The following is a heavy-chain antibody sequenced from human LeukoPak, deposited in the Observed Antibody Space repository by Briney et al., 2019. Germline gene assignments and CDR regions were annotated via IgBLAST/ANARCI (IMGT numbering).Heavy chain of an antibody. J-gene: IGHJ3*02. V-gene: IGHV4-59*01. D-gene: IGHD5-24*01. CDR3: ARVAAVEMATLPGAFDI. Sequence: SETLSLTCTVSGGSISSYYWSWIRQPPGKGLEWIGYIYYSGSTNYNPSHKSRVTISVDTSKNQFSLKLSSVTAADTAVYYCARVAAVEMATLPGAFDIWGQGTMVTVSS. CDR1: GGSISSYY. CDR2: IYYSGST.